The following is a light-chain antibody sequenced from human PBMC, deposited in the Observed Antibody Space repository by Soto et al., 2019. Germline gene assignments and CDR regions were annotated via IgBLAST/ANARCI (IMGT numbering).Light chain of an antibody. V-gene: IGKV3-15*01. CDR3: QQYNNWPLGT. J-gene: IGKJ1*01. CDR1: QTVGDN. Sequence: ETAMTQSPVTLSLSPGERATPSCRASQTVGDNVAWYRQKPGQPPSLLIYGASTRAPGVPARFSGSGSGTDFILTISSLQSEDFGFYYCQQYNNWPLGTFGQGTRVEI. CDR2: GAS.